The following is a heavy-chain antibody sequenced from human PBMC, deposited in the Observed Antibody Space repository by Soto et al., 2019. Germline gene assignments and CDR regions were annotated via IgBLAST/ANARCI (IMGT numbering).Heavy chain of an antibody. V-gene: IGHV3-15*01. CDR3: TRSPSGWFDENFDY. Sequence: GGSLRLSCAASGFTFSNAWMSWVRQAPGKGLEWVGRIKSKTDGGTTDYAAPVKGGFTISRDDSKNTLYLQMNSLKTEDTAVYYCTRSPSGWFDENFDYWGQGTLVTVSS. CDR1: GFTFSNAW. CDR2: IKSKTDGGTT. D-gene: IGHD6-19*01. J-gene: IGHJ4*02.